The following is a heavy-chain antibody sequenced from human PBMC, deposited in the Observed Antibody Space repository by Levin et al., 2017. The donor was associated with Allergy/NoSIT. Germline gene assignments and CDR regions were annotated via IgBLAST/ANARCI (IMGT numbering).Heavy chain of an antibody. CDR3: AKDFSYGSYTPDFDY. D-gene: IGHD1-26*01. Sequence: PGESLKISCAASGFTFSSYGMHWVRQAPGKGLEWVAVISYDGSNKYYADSVKGRFTISRDNSKNTLYLQMNSLRAEDTAVYYCAKDFSYGSYTPDFDYWGQGTLVTVSS. V-gene: IGHV3-30*18. CDR1: GFTFSSYG. CDR2: ISYDGSNK. J-gene: IGHJ4*02.